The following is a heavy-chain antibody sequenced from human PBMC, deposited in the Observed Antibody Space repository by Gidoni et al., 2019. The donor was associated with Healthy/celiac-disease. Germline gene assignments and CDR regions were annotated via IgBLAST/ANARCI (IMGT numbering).Heavy chain of an antibody. J-gene: IGHJ5*02. Sequence: QVPLVESGGGVVEPGRSLRLSCAASGFTFSSYGMHWVRQAPGKGLEWVAVISYDGSNKYYADSVKGRFTISRDNSKNTLYLQMNSLRAEDTAVYYCAKGRYSSGFDPWGQGTLVTVSS. CDR3: AKGRYSSGFDP. V-gene: IGHV3-30*18. D-gene: IGHD6-19*01. CDR2: ISYDGSNK. CDR1: GFTFSSYG.